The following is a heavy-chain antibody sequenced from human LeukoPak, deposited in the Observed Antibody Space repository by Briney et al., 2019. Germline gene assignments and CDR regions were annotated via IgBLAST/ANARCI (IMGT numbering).Heavy chain of an antibody. CDR2: ISSSGTTM. CDR3: ARNEWIDS. CDR1: GFTFSSYS. V-gene: IGHV3-48*02. Sequence: GGSLRLSCAASGFTFSSYSINWLRQAPGKGLEWLSYISSSGTTMYYADSVKGRFTISRDNAKNSLYLQMNSLRDEDTAVYYCARNEWIDSWGQGTLVTVPS. J-gene: IGHJ4*02. D-gene: IGHD3-3*01.